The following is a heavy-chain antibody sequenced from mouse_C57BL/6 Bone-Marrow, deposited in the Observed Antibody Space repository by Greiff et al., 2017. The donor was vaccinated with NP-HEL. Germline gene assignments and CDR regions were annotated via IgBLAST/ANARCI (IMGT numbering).Heavy chain of an antibody. CDR3: ASWGEGDYWGPAWFAY. Sequence: QVQLQQSGPGLVQPSQSLSITCTVSGFSLTSYGVHWVRQSPGKGLEWLGVIWSGGSTDYNAAFISRLSISKDNSKSQVFFKMNSLQADDTAIYYCASWGEGDYWGPAWFAYWGQGTLVTVSA. CDR1: GFSLTSYG. CDR2: IWSGGST. J-gene: IGHJ3*01. V-gene: IGHV2-2*01. D-gene: IGHD1-1*01.